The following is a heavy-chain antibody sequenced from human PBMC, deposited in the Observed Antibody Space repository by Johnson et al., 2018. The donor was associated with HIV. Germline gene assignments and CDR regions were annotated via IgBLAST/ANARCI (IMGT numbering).Heavy chain of an antibody. CDR2: ISYDGSNK. J-gene: IGHJ3*02. Sequence: QVQLVESGGGVVQPGRSLRLSCAASGFTFSSYAMHWVRQAPGKGLEWVAIISYDGSNKYYADSVKGRFTISRDNSKNTLYLQMNSLRAEDTAVYDCGRRMVQGVIITSGAFDIWGQGTMVTVSS. D-gene: IGHD3-10*01. V-gene: IGHV3-30*03. CDR1: GFTFSSYA. CDR3: GRRMVQGVIITSGAFDI.